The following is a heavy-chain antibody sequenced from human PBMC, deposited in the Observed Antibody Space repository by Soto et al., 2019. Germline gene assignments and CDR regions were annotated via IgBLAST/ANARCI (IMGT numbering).Heavy chain of an antibody. D-gene: IGHD6-6*01. CDR3: VRFKIAARSHFDS. V-gene: IGHV3-30*15. CDR1: GCNFSNYA. Sequence: GGSLRLSCTASGCNFSNYAMHWVRQAPGKGLEWLAVISYDGSRTHDADSVKDRFTISRDNSKKMLFLQMSGLRAEDTAIYYCVRFKIAARSHFDSWGQGPRLTIST. J-gene: IGHJ4*02. CDR2: ISYDGSRT.